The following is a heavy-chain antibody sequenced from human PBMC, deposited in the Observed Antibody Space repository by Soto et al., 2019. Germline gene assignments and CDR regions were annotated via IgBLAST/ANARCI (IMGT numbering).Heavy chain of an antibody. CDR3: ARDHYDILTGYYHNWFDP. D-gene: IGHD3-9*01. J-gene: IGHJ5*02. CDR1: GGSISSGGYY. V-gene: IGHV4-31*03. CDR2: IYYSGST. Sequence: PSETLSLTCTVSGGSISSGGYYWSWIRQHPGKGLEWIGYIYYSGSTYYNPSLKSRVTISVDTSKNQFSLKLSSVTAADTAVYYCARDHYDILTGYYHNWFDPWGQGTLVTVS.